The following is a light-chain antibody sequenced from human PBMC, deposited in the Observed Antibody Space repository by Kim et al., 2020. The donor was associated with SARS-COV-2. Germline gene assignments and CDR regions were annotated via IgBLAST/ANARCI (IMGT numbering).Light chain of an antibody. CDR2: GAS. V-gene: IGKV3-15*01. CDR1: QSISSN. J-gene: IGKJ1*01. CDR3: QQYNNWRWT. Sequence: VSPGERATLSCRASQSISSNLAWYHQKPGQAPRLLIYGASTRATGIPARFSGSGSGTEFTLTISSLQSEDFAVYYCQQYNNWRWTFGQGTKVDIK.